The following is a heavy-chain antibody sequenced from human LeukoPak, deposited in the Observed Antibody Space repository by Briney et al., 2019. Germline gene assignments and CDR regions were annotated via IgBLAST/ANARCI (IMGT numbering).Heavy chain of an antibody. D-gene: IGHD3-22*01. CDR2: IWHDGSND. CDR3: AKVTGDYYDTSGAFDY. Sequence: QPGRSLRLSCAASGFIFSSYGMYWVRQAPGKGLEWVARIWHDGSNDDYADSVKGRFTISRDNSKNTLYLQMNSLRAEDTAIYYCAKVTGDYYDTSGAFDYWGQGTLVTVSS. CDR1: GFIFSSYG. J-gene: IGHJ4*02. V-gene: IGHV3-33*06.